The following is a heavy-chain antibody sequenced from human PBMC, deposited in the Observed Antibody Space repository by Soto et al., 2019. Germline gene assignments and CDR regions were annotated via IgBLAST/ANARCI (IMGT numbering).Heavy chain of an antibody. V-gene: IGHV4-59*11. J-gene: IGHJ4*02. Sequence: QVQLQESGPGLVKPSETLSLTCSVSGGSISNHYWSWIRQPPGKGLEWIGYIYYNGNTNYNPSLKSRVAVSVDTARNQISLKLTTVTAADTAVYYCTRANWYAEYWGQGTLVIVSS. CDR1: GGSISNHY. CDR3: TRANWYAEY. D-gene: IGHD1-20*01. CDR2: IYYNGNT.